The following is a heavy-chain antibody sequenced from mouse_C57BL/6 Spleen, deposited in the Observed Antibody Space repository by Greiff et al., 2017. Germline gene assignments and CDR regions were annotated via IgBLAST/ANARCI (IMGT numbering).Heavy chain of an antibody. Sequence: QVQLQQPGAELVMPGASVKLSCKASGYTFTSYWMHWVKQRPGQGLEWIGEIDPSDSYTNYNQKFKGKSTLTVDKSSSTAYMQLSSLTSEDSAVYYCARDGDYGSSTWFAYWGQGTLVTVSA. D-gene: IGHD1-1*01. CDR3: ARDGDYGSSTWFAY. CDR2: IDPSDSYT. J-gene: IGHJ3*01. CDR1: GYTFTSYW. V-gene: IGHV1-69*01.